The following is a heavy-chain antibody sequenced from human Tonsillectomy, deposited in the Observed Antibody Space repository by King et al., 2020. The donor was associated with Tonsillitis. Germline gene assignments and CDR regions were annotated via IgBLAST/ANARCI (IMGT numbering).Heavy chain of an antibody. J-gene: IGHJ3*02. Sequence: PLQESGPGLVKPSQTLSLTCSVSGGSIGSGNYYWSWIRQTAGKGLEWIGRVYTRGNTNYNPALQSRLTISIDTSENKVSLRLNSVTAADTAVYYCARDIGYDAFDIWGQGTMVTV. CDR1: GGSIGSGNYY. CDR2: VYTRGNT. CDR3: ARDIGYDAFDI. D-gene: IGHD2-15*01. V-gene: IGHV4-61*02.